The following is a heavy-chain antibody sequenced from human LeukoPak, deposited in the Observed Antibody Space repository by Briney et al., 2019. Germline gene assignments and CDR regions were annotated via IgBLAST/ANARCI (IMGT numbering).Heavy chain of an antibody. V-gene: IGHV3-9*01. J-gene: IGHJ5*02. Sequence: PGGSLRLSCAASGFTFDDYAMHWVRQAPGKGLEWVSGISWNSGSIGYADSVKGRFTISRDNAKNSLYLQMNSLRAEDTAVYYCARDSQITYYYDSSGFHWFDPWGQGTLVTVSS. CDR1: GFTFDDYA. CDR3: ARDSQITYYYDSSGFHWFDP. CDR2: ISWNSGSI. D-gene: IGHD3-22*01.